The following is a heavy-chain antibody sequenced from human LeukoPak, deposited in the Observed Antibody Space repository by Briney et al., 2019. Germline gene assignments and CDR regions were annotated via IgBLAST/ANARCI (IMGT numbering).Heavy chain of an antibody. J-gene: IGHJ4*02. V-gene: IGHV4-39*01. Sequence: SETLSLTCTVSGGSISSSSYYWGWIRQPAGQGLEWIGSIYYSGSTYYNPSLKSRVTISVDTSKNQFSLKLSSVTAADTAVYYCASLSPGGHYYGSGGDWGQGTLVTVSS. CDR2: IYYSGST. D-gene: IGHD3-10*01. CDR1: GGSISSSSYY. CDR3: ASLSPGGHYYGSGGD.